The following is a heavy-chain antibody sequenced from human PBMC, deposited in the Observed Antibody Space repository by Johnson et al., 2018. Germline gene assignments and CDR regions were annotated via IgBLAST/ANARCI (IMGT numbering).Heavy chain of an antibody. CDR3: ATNRNYYDSLDYMDV. CDR2: IENDGSTT. J-gene: IGHJ6*03. Sequence: EQLQESGGGLVQPGGSMRLSCAASGFTFSDYWMHWVRQDQGKGLVWVSCIENDGSTTSYADSVKGRFTISRDNSKNTLQLQMNSLRTEDTAVYYCATNRNYYDSLDYMDVWGKGTTVTVSS. D-gene: IGHD3-22*01. CDR1: GFTFSDYW. V-gene: IGHV3-74*01.